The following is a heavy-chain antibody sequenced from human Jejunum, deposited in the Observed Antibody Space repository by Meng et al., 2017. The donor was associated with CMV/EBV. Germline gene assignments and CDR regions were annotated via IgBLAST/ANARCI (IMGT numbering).Heavy chain of an antibody. CDR1: GFTFSRYA. V-gene: IGHV3-23*01. CDR3: AKTGDGFTFDY. D-gene: IGHD2-21*02. Sequence: AASGFTFSRYAMSWVRQAPGKGLQWVSGITSRGGNTYYLASVNGRFTISRDNSKNTLYLQMNSLRAEDTAIYYCAKTGDGFTFDYWGQGTVVTVSS. J-gene: IGHJ4*02. CDR2: ITSRGGNT.